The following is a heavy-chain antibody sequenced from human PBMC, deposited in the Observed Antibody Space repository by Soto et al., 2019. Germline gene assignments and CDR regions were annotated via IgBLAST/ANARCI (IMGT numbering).Heavy chain of an antibody. J-gene: IGHJ4*02. CDR2: ISGSGGST. CDR1: GFTFSSYA. D-gene: IGHD5-12*01. V-gene: IGHV3-23*01. Sequence: GGSLRLSCAASGFTFSSYAMSWVRQAPGKGLEWVSAISGSGGSTYYADSVKGRFTISRDNSKNTLYLQMNSLRAEDTAVYYCAKEERPRGYSGYHLDYWGQGTLVTVSS. CDR3: AKEERPRGYSGYHLDY.